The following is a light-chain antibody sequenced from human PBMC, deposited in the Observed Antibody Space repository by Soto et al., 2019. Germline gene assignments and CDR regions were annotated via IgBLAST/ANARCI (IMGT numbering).Light chain of an antibody. Sequence: QSVLTQPPSVSGAPGQGVTNPCTGSSSNIWAGYDVHWYQQVPGTAPKLLIFGTSNRPSGVPDRFSGSKSGTSASLAITGLQAEDEADYSCQSSDSILSGSEVFGGVTKLTVL. J-gene: IGLJ3*02. CDR2: GTS. CDR3: QSSDSILSGSEV. V-gene: IGLV1-40*01. CDR1: SSNIWAGYD.